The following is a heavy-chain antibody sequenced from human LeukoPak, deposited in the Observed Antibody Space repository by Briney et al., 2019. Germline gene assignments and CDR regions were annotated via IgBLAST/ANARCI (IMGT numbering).Heavy chain of an antibody. V-gene: IGHV3-11*03. Sequence: PGGSLRLSCAASGFTFSDYYMSWILQAPGKGLEWLSYITSSSSYTNYADSVKGRFTISRDNAKNSLYLQMYSLRAEDTAVYSCARVSYYGSGSAYYFDYWGQGTLVTVSS. J-gene: IGHJ4*02. CDR1: GFTFSDYY. D-gene: IGHD3-10*01. CDR3: ARVSYYGSGSAYYFDY. CDR2: ITSSSSYT.